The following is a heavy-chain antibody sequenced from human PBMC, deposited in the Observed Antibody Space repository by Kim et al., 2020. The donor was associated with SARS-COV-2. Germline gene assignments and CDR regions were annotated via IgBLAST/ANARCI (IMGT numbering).Heavy chain of an antibody. D-gene: IGHD3-22*01. CDR3: ARGVYFFDRSGFDP. CDR1: GGSLSSYY. CDR2: IFYSGSP. J-gene: IGHJ5*02. V-gene: IGHV4-59*13. Sequence: SETLSLSCTVSGGSLSSYYWTWIRQSPGKGLEWIGNIFYSGSPTYSSSLQSRVTISLDRSKNLFSLTLNSVTSADTAVYYCARGVYFFDRSGFDPWGQGTLVTVSS.